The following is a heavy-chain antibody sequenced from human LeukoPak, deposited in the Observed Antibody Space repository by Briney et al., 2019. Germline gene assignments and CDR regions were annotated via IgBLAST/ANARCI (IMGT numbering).Heavy chain of an antibody. CDR2: ISSGAGTT. D-gene: IGHD6-19*01. CDR3: AKDLEQSYSGWSTSYDA. J-gene: IGHJ5*02. V-gene: IGHV3-23*01. CDR1: GFTFSNYA. Sequence: GGSLRLSCAASGFTFSNYAMSWVRQVPGRRLEWVSAISSGAGTTGYADSVKGRFTISIDNSKSTIYLQMNSLRAEDTAVYYCAKDLEQSYSGWSTSYDAWGQGTLVTVSS.